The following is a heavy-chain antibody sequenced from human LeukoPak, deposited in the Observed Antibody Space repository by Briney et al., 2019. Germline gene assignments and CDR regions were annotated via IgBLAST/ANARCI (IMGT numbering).Heavy chain of an antibody. D-gene: IGHD3-9*01. J-gene: IGHJ4*02. V-gene: IGHV3-30*03. Sequence: GSLRLSCAASGFTFSSYGMHWVRQAPGKGLEWVAVISYDGSNKYYADSVKGRFTISRDNSKNTLYLQMNSLRAEDTAVYYCARGGRLRYTEELRYWGQGTLVTVSS. CDR1: GFTFSSYG. CDR3: ARGGRLRYTEELRY. CDR2: ISYDGSNK.